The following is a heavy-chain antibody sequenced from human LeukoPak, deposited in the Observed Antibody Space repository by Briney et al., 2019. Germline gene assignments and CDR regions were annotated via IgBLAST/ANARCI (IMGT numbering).Heavy chain of an antibody. D-gene: IGHD2-15*01. CDR3: VRGYSFGPYGMDV. Sequence: GGSLRLSCSASGFPFSSYAMHWVRQAPGKGLENVSAISDSGGSTYYADSVKGRFTISRDNSKNTLYLQMSSLRAEDTAVYFCVRGYSFGPYGMDVWGQGITVTVSS. CDR2: ISDSGGST. CDR1: GFPFSSYA. V-gene: IGHV3-64D*09. J-gene: IGHJ6*02.